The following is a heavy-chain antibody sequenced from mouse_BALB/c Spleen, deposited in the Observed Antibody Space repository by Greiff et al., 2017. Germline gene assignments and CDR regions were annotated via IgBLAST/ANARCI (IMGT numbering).Heavy chain of an antibody. Sequence: EVMLVESGGGLVKPGGSLKLSCAASGFAFSSYDMSWVRQTPEKRLEWVAYISSGGGSTYYPDTVKGRFTISRDNAKNTLYLQMSSLKSEDTAMYYCARHVDGYDGYYFDYWGQGTTLTVSS. V-gene: IGHV5-12-1*01. D-gene: IGHD2-2*01. CDR2: ISSGGGST. CDR3: ARHVDGYDGYYFDY. J-gene: IGHJ2*01. CDR1: GFAFSSYD.